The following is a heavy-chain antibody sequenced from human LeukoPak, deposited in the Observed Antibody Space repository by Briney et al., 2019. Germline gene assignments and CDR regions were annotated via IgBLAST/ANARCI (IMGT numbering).Heavy chain of an antibody. V-gene: IGHV4-31*03. CDR1: GGSISSGGDY. J-gene: IGHJ3*02. CDR3: ARAAWRGSNSRDAFDI. CDR2: ISYSGTT. Sequence: PSETLPLTCTVSGGSISSGGDYWSWIRQHPGKGLEWIGYISYSGTTYYSPSLQSRITISLDTSKNQFSLELSSVTAADTAVYYCARAAWRGSNSRDAFDICGLGTVVSASS. D-gene: IGHD4-23*01.